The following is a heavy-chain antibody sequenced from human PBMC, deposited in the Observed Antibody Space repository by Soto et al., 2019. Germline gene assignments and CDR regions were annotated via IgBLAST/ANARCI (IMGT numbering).Heavy chain of an antibody. D-gene: IGHD2-2*01. Sequence: QVQLVQSGAEVKKPGASVKVSCKASGYTFTSYDINWVRQATGQGLEWMGWMNPNSGNTGYAQKFQGRATMTRNTSISTSYMELSSLRSEDTAVYYCARVYCSSPSCPGDYWGQGTLVTVSS. J-gene: IGHJ4*02. CDR2: MNPNSGNT. CDR3: ARVYCSSPSCPGDY. V-gene: IGHV1-8*01. CDR1: GYTFTSYD.